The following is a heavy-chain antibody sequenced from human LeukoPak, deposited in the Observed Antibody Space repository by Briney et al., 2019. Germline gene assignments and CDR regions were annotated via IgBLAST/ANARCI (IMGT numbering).Heavy chain of an antibody. CDR3: AKSAAVFTPVDY. D-gene: IGHD6-25*01. CDR1: GFTFSSYW. V-gene: IGHV3-7*01. CDR2: IKQDGSEK. J-gene: IGHJ4*02. Sequence: PGGSLRLSCAASGFTFSSYWMSWVRQAPGRGLEWVANIKQDGSEKYYVDSVKGRFTISRDNAKNSLYLQMNSLRAEDTAVYYCAKSAAVFTPVDYWGQGTLVTVSS.